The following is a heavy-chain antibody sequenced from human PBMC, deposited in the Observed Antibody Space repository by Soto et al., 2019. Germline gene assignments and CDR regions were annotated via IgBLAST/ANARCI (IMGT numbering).Heavy chain of an antibody. CDR2: IYYSGST. CDR1: GYSISSSNW. V-gene: IGHV4-28*01. Sequence: QVQLQESGPGLVKPSDTLSLTCAVSGYSISSSNWWVWIRQPPGKGLEWIGYIYYSGSTSYNPSLKSRVTMSVDTSKNLFSLKLSSVTAVDTAVYYCARSISHYYYYGMDVWGQGTTVTVSS. J-gene: IGHJ6*02. D-gene: IGHD3-3*02. CDR3: ARSISHYYYYGMDV.